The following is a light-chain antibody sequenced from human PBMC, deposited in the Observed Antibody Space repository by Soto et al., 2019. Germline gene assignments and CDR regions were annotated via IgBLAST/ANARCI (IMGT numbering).Light chain of an antibody. CDR2: DVS. J-gene: IGLJ2*01. V-gene: IGLV2-14*03. CDR3: SSYSSSSTLV. CDR1: NSDVGGYDY. Sequence: QSALTQPAPVSGSPGQSITISCTGTNSDVGGYDYVSWYQQHPGKAPKLMIYDVSSRPSGVSNRFSGSKSGNTASLTLSGLQAEDEADYYCSSYSSSSTLVFGGGTKVTVL.